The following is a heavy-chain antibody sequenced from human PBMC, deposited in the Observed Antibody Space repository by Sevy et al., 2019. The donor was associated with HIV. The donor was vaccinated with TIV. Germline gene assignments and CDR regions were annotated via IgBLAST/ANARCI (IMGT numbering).Heavy chain of an antibody. V-gene: IGHV3-21*01. D-gene: IGHD3-10*01. CDR2: ISSSSSYI. Sequence: GGSLRLSCAASGFTFSSHSMNWVRQAPGKGLEWVSSISSSSSYIYYADSVKGRFTISRDNAKNSLYLQMNSLRAEDTAVYYCAGGSPYYYGSGSSDWFDPWGQGTLVTVSS. CDR1: GFTFSSHS. CDR3: AGGSPYYYGSGSSDWFDP. J-gene: IGHJ5*02.